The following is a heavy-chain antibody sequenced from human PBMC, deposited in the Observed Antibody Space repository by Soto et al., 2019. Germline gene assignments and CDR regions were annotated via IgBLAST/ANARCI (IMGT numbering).Heavy chain of an antibody. CDR1: GFTFSSYW. CDR2: IKQDGSEK. D-gene: IGHD6-19*01. J-gene: IGHJ4*02. Sequence: GGSLRLSCAASGFTFSSYWMSWVRQAPGKGLEWVANIKQDGSEKYYVDSVKGRFTISRDNAKNSLYLQMNSLRAEDTAVYYCARGSGWHHFPLNYWGQGTLVTVSS. CDR3: ARGSGWHHFPLNY. V-gene: IGHV3-7*05.